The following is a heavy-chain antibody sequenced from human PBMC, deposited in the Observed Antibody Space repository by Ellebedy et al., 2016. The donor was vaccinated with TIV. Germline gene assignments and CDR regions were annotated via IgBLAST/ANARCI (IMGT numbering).Heavy chain of an antibody. D-gene: IGHD5-18*01. CDR2: IIPIFGTA. Sequence: SVKVSXXASGGTFSSYAISWVRQAPGQGLEWMGGIIPIFGTANYAQKFQGRVTITADKSTSTAYMELSSLRSEDTAVYYCASGGYSYAIRMVYYYGMDVWGQGTTVTVSS. CDR3: ASGGYSYAIRMVYYYGMDV. J-gene: IGHJ6*02. CDR1: GGTFSSYA. V-gene: IGHV1-69*06.